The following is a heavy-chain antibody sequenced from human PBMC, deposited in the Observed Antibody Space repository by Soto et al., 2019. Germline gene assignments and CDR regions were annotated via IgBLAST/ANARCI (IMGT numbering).Heavy chain of an antibody. V-gene: IGHV3-53*01. CDR3: AREDILPVYPRTYYPHCGMDV. D-gene: IGHD3-9*01. CDR1: GFSVSSNY. Sequence: GGSLRLSCAASGFSVSSNYMSWVRQAPGKGLEWVSVIYSGGSTYYADSVKGRFTISRDNSKNTLYLQMNSLRAEDTAVYYCAREDILPVYPRTYYPHCGMDVWGPGPTVSVSS. J-gene: IGHJ6*02. CDR2: IYSGGST.